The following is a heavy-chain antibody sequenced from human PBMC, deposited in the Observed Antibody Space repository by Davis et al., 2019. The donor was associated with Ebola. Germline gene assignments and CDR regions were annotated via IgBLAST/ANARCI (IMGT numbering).Heavy chain of an antibody. CDR2: ISYDGSYK. J-gene: IGHJ6*04. D-gene: IGHD3-3*01. Sequence: GESLKISCAASELPFSSYGMHWVRQAPGKGLEWLAVISYDGSYKYYADSVKGRFTISRDNSKNTLYLQMNSLRAEDTAVYYCARSGLSFGVVKYHYGMDVWGKGTTVTVSS. CDR1: ELPFSSYG. CDR3: ARSGLSFGVVKYHYGMDV. V-gene: IGHV3-30*03.